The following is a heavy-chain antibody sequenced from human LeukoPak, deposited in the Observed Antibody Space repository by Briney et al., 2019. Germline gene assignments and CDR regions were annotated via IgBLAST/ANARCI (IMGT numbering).Heavy chain of an antibody. CDR3: ARLGIAAAGSLDY. J-gene: IGHJ4*02. CDR2: IYYSGST. CDR1: GGSISSSSYY. D-gene: IGHD6-13*01. V-gene: IGHV4-39*07. Sequence: SETLSLTCTVSGGSISSSSYYWGWLRQPPGTGLEWIGSIYYSGSTYSNPSLKSRVIISVDTSKNQFSLKLSSVTAADTAVYYCARLGIAAAGSLDYWGQGTLVTVPS.